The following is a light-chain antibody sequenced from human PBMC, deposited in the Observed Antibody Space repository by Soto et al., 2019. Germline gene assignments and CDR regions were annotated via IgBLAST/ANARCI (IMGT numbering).Light chain of an antibody. CDR2: GAS. V-gene: IGKV3-20*01. J-gene: IGKJ1*01. CDR3: QQYGSSPPWT. Sequence: EIVLTQSPGTLSLSPGERATLSCRASQSVSITYLAWYQQKPGQAPRLLIYGASSRATGIPDRFSGSVSGTDFTLTISRLEPEDFAVYYCQQYGSSPPWTFGQGTKVEIK. CDR1: QSVSITY.